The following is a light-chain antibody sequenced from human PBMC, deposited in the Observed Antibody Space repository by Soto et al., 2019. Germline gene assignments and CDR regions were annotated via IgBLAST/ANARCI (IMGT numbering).Light chain of an antibody. Sequence: QSALTQPRSVSGSPGQSVTISCTGISSDVGGYNYVSWYQQHPGKAPKLMIYDVSKRPSGVPDRFSGSKSGNTASLIISGLQAEDEANYYCTSYTPGGAFVVFGGGTKLTVL. CDR2: DVS. J-gene: IGLJ2*01. CDR3: TSYTPGGAFVV. V-gene: IGLV2-11*01. CDR1: SSDVGGYNY.